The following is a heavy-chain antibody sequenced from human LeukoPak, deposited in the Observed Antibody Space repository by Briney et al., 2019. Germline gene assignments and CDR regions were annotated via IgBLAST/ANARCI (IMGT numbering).Heavy chain of an antibody. CDR3: ARDRGSSGWFDY. CDR1: GDSITPYY. CDR2: IYYSGST. D-gene: IGHD6-19*01. Sequence: PSETLSLTCVISGDSITPYYWSWVRQPPGKGLEWIGSIYYSGSTYYNPSLKSRVTISVDTSKNQFSLKLSSVTAADTAVYYCARDRGSSGWFDYWGQGTLVTVSS. V-gene: IGHV4-59*12. J-gene: IGHJ4*02.